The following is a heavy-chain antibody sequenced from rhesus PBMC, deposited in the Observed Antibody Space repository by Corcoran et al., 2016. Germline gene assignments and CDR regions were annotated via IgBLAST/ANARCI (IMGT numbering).Heavy chain of an antibody. CDR3: TRAYSNYHFDY. CDR1: GFTFSDYY. V-gene: IGHV3S4*01. CDR2: ISCSGSYI. J-gene: IGHJ4*01. D-gene: IGHD4-23*01. Sequence: EVQLVESGGGLVQPGGSLRLSCAASGFTFSDYYMSCVRQAPGKGLEWVSSISCSGSYIYYADSVKGRFTISRDNAKNSLSLQMNSLKTEDTAVYYCTRAYSNYHFDYWGQGVLVTVSS.